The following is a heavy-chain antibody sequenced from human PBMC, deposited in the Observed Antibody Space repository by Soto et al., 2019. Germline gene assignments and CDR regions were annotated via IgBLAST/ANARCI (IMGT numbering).Heavy chain of an antibody. CDR3: AASVAATHDAFDI. J-gene: IGHJ3*02. CDR2: IVVGSGNT. D-gene: IGHD2-15*01. Sequence: ASVKVSCKASGYTFTSSAIHWVRQARGQRLEWIGWIVVGSGNTNYAQKFQERVTITRDMSTSTAYMELSSLRSEDTAVYYCAASVAATHDAFDIWGQGTMVTVSS. V-gene: IGHV1-58*02. CDR1: GYTFTSSA.